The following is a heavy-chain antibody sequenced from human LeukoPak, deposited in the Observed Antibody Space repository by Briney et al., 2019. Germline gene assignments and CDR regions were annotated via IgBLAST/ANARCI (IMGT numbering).Heavy chain of an antibody. V-gene: IGHV3-49*03. Sequence: GGSLRLSRTASGFILGDYAMSCFRPAAGKGREWVGLSSSKAYGGTTDYAESVKGRFTISRDESKSIAYLQMNSLRTDDTAVYYCPRVPVLGLPLDYWGQGTLVTVSS. J-gene: IGHJ4*02. CDR3: PRVPVLGLPLDY. D-gene: IGHD2/OR15-2a*01. CDR2: SSSKAYGGTT. CDR1: GFILGDYA.